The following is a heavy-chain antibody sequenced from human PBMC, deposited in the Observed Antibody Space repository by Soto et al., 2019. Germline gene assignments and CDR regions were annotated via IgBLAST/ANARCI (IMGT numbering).Heavy chain of an antibody. CDR2: ICASGDSR. V-gene: IGHV3-23*01. D-gene: IGHD3-3*01. CDR3: AKSPLTILPGIFWFDP. Sequence: LGLSCAASGFTFNSYAMSWVRHAPGKGREWVSSICASGDSRYYADREKGRFNISSDNSKNTMYLQMNSLRAEDAALYSCAKSPLTILPGIFWFDPWGQGTLVTVSS. J-gene: IGHJ5*02. CDR1: GFTFNSYA.